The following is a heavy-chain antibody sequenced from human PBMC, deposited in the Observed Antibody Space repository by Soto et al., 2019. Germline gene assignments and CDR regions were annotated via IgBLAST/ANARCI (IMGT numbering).Heavy chain of an antibody. Sequence: PGGSLRLSCAASGFTFSSYGMHWVRQAPGKGLEWVAVIWYDGSNKYYADSVRGRFTISRDNSKNTLYLQMNGLRAEDTAVYYCARGFGGYSSAFDIWGHGTMVTVSS. V-gene: IGHV3-33*01. CDR3: ARGFGGYSSAFDI. CDR2: IWYDGSNK. CDR1: GFTFSSYG. D-gene: IGHD3-22*01. J-gene: IGHJ3*02.